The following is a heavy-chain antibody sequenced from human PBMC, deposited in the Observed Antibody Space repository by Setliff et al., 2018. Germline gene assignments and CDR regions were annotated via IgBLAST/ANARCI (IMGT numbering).Heavy chain of an antibody. CDR1: GDSIRSSRYY. Sequence: PSETLSLTCTVSGDSIRSSRYYWGWIRQPPGKGLEWIGSIYSSGNTYYNPSLKRRVTISVDTTKNQFSLPLTSVTAANTAGYYCAGEPSSVAARPGYWGQGTLVTVSS. CDR2: IYSSGNT. D-gene: IGHD6-6*01. CDR3: AGEPSSVAARPGY. V-gene: IGHV4-39*07. J-gene: IGHJ4*02.